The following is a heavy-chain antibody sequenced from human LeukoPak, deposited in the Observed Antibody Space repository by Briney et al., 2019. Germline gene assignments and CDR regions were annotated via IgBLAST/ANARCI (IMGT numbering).Heavy chain of an antibody. J-gene: IGHJ4*02. V-gene: IGHV3-30-3*01. D-gene: IGHD1-26*01. CDR1: GFIFNNYW. Sequence: GGSLRLSCAASGFIFNNYWMQWVRQAPGKGLEWVAVISYDGSNKYYADSVKGRFTISRDNSKNTLYLQMNSLRAEDTAVYYCARGVGLVSGVDYWGQGTLVTVSS. CDR2: ISYDGSNK. CDR3: ARGVGLVSGVDY.